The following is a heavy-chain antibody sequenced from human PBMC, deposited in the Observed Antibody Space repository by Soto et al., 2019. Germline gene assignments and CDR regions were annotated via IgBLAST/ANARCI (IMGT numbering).Heavy chain of an antibody. Sequence: EVQLVESGGGLVKPGGSLRLSCAASGFSFSSYSMNWVRQAPGKGLEWVSSISSSASHINYADSVKGRFTISRDNAKKPLDLQMNSLRAEDTAVYYCARGYTGYCSGGTCYWFDPWGQGTLVTVS. CDR3: ARGYTGYCSGGTCYWFDP. D-gene: IGHD2-15*01. CDR2: ISSSASHI. V-gene: IGHV3-21*01. J-gene: IGHJ5*02. CDR1: GFSFSSYS.